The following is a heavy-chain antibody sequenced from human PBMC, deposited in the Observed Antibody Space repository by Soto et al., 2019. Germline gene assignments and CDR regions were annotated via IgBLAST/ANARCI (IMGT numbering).Heavy chain of an antibody. V-gene: IGHV4-31*03. Sequence: QVQLQEAGPRLVKPSQTLSLTCSVSRASISSGGFYWSWIRQRPGKGLEWVGHIFYSGNTYYNPSLKSRVAISMDASEHQFSLELSAVTAADTAVYYCARADSMLRGVPFKYWGPGTLVTVSA. CDR2: IFYSGNT. D-gene: IGHD3-10*01. J-gene: IGHJ4*02. CDR1: RASISSGGFY. CDR3: ARADSMLRGVPFKY.